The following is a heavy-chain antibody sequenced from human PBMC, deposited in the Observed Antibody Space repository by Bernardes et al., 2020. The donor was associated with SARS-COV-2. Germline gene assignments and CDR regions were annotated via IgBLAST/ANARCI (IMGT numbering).Heavy chain of an antibody. CDR1: GYNLTELS. CDR2: FDPEDGET. CDR3: ATDQRYYDILTGRTYYYGMDV. V-gene: IGHV1-24*01. D-gene: IGHD3-9*01. Sequence: ASVKVSCKVSGYNLTELSMHWVRQAPGKGLEWMGGFDPEDGETIYAQKFQGRVTMTEDTSTDTAYMELSSLRSEDTAVYYCATDQRYYDILTGRTYYYGMDVWGQGTTVTVSS. J-gene: IGHJ6*02.